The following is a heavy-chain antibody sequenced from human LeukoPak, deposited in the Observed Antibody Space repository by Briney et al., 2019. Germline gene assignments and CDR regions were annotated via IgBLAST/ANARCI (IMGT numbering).Heavy chain of an antibody. D-gene: IGHD6-13*01. V-gene: IGHV3-20*04. Sequence: PGGSLRPSCAASGFTFSSYEMSWVRQAPGKGLEWVSGINWNGGSTGYADSVKGRFTISRDNAKNSLYLQMNSLRAEDTALYYCARVSSSWYFWYFDLWGRGTLVTVSS. CDR3: ARVSSSWYFWYFDL. CDR2: INWNGGST. J-gene: IGHJ2*01. CDR1: GFTFSSYE.